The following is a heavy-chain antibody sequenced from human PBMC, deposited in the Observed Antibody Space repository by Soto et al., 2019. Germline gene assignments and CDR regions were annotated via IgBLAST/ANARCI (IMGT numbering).Heavy chain of an antibody. CDR1: GGSISGFY. V-gene: IGHV4-59*01. J-gene: IGHJ4*01. CDR2: IHYSGST. CDR3: ARRIYGVSDY. Sequence: ETLSLTCSVSGGSISGFYWSWLRQPPGKGLEWIGYIHYSGSTTYNPTLKSRITISVDTSENQFSLKLASVTAADTAVYYCARRIYGVSDYWGPGTLVTVPS. D-gene: IGHD2-15*01.